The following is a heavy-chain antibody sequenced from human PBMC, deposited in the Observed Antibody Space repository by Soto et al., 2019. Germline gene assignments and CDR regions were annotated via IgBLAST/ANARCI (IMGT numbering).Heavy chain of an antibody. CDR3: ARDGYCSGGSCHGNNFDY. D-gene: IGHD2-15*01. CDR1: GYTFTSYG. J-gene: IGHJ4*02. Sequence: ASVKVSCKASGYTFTSYGISWVRQAPGQGLEWMGWISAYNGNTNYAQKLQGRVTMTTDTSTSTAYMELRSLRSDDTAVYYCARDGYCSGGSCHGNNFDYWGQGTLVTVSS. CDR2: ISAYNGNT. V-gene: IGHV1-18*01.